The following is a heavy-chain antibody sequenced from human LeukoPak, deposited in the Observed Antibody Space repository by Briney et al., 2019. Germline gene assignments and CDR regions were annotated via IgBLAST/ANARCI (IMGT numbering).Heavy chain of an antibody. CDR2: IIPIFGTV. CDR3: ARVNCGGDCYSDRGAFDI. V-gene: IGHV1-69*01. CDR1: GGTFSSYA. J-gene: IGHJ3*02. D-gene: IGHD2-21*02. Sequence: SVKVSCKASGGTFSSYAISWVRQAPGHGLEWMGGIIPIFGTVYYAQKFQGRVTITADESTSTAYMDLSSLRSEDTAVYYCARVNCGGDCYSDRGAFDIWGQGTMVTVSS.